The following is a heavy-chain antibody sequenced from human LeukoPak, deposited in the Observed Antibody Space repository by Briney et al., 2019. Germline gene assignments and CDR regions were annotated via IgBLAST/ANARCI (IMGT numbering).Heavy chain of an antibody. D-gene: IGHD2-2*01. J-gene: IGHJ4*02. V-gene: IGHV4-34*01. CDR3: ANLGYCSSTSWGCDY. Sequence: SETLSLTCAVYGGSFSGYYWSWIRQPPGKGLEWIGKINHSGSTNYNPSLKSRVTISVDTSKNQFSLKLSSVTAADTAVYYCANLGYCSSTSWGCDYWGQGTLVTVSS. CDR1: GGSFSGYY. CDR2: INHSGST.